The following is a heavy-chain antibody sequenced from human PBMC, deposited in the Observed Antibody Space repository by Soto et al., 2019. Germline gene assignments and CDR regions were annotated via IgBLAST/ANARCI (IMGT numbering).Heavy chain of an antibody. J-gene: IGHJ4*02. CDR3: ARAMVRGVITRSFDY. CDR2: INPNSGGT. CDR1: GYTFTGHY. Sequence: ASVKVSCKASGYTFTGHYMHWVRQAPGQGLEWMGWINPNSGGTNYAQKFQGRVTMTRDTSISTVYMELSRLRSDDTAVYYCARAMVRGVITRSFDYWGQGTLVTVSS. D-gene: IGHD3-10*01. V-gene: IGHV1-2*02.